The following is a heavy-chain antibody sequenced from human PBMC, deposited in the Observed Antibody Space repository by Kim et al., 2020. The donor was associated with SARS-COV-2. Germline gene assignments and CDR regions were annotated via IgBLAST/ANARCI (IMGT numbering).Heavy chain of an antibody. CDR3: ARLRLVGSVGATWVPQH. CDR2: IYPGDSDT. J-gene: IGHJ4*01. D-gene: IGHD1-26*01. Sequence: GESLKISCRDSGYSFTDYWIGWVRQMPGQGLEWMGIIYPGDSDTRYSPSFQGQVAISVDKSISTAYLQWGRLKVSDTAIYYCARLRLVGSVGATWVPQHWGQGTLVTVSS. V-gene: IGHV5-51*01. CDR1: GYSFTDYW.